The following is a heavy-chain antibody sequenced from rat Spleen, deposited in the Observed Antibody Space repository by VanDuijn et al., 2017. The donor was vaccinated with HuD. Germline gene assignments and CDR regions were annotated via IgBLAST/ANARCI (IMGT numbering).Heavy chain of an antibody. CDR3: ARQDSSYFLYNWFAY. Sequence: EVQLVESGGALVQPGGSLKLSCAASGFSFSNHYMAWVRQAPKKGLEWVATISTSGSNTFYPDSVKGRFTISRDNAKSALYLQMDSLRSEDTATYYCARQDSSYFLYNWFAYWGQGTLVTVSS. V-gene: IGHV5-25*01. J-gene: IGHJ3*01. CDR2: ISTSGSNT. D-gene: IGHD1-2*01. CDR1: GFSFSNHY.